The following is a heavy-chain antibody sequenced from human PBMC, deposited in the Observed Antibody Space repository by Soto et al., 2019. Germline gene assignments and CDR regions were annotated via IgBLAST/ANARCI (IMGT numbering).Heavy chain of an antibody. D-gene: IGHD3-3*01. Sequence: ASVKVSCKASGYTFTGYFMHWVRQAPGQGLEWMGWINPNSGATKYAQKLQGRVTLSRDTSIRTAYMELSGLKSDDTAVYYCARGGGTILAPLPWGQGTLVTVSS. J-gene: IGHJ5*02. V-gene: IGHV1-2*02. CDR3: ARGGGTILAPLP. CDR1: GYTFTGYF. CDR2: INPNSGAT.